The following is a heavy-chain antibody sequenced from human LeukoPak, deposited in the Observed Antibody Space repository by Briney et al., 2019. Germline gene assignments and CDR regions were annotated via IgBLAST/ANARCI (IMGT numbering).Heavy chain of an antibody. Sequence: ASVKVSCKASGHTFTGYYMHWVRQAPGQGLEWMGWINPNSGGTNYAQKFQGRVTMTRDTSISTAYMELSRLRSDDTAVYYCARVDSSGWYFVNWGQGTLVTVSS. CDR1: GHTFTGYY. CDR2: INPNSGGT. V-gene: IGHV1-2*02. D-gene: IGHD6-19*01. J-gene: IGHJ4*02. CDR3: ARVDSSGWYFVN.